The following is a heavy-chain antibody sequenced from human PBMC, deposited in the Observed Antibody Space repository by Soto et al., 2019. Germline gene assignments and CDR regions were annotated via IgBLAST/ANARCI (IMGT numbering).Heavy chain of an antibody. CDR3: AKEWGSYGRGDYFDY. CDR2: ISYDGSNK. Sequence: QVQLVESGGGVVQPGRSLRLSCAASGFTFSSYGMHWVRQAPGKGLEWVAVISYDGSNKYYADSVKGRFTISRDNSKNTLYLQMNSLGAEDTAVYYCAKEWGSYGRGDYFDYWGQGTLVTVSS. J-gene: IGHJ4*02. D-gene: IGHD1-26*01. CDR1: GFTFSSYG. V-gene: IGHV3-30*18.